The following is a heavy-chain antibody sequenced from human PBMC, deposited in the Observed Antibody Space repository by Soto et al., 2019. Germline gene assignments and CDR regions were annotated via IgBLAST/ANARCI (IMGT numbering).Heavy chain of an antibody. CDR2: IYSGSST. V-gene: IGHV3-53*01. Sequence: PGVSLRLSCVASGFTVSSSYMSWVHQAPGKGLEWVSVIYSGSSTFYAGSVRGRFTISRDDSENTVFLHLSSLRAEDSAVYYCGRLGGIEVTYCDFGSGATRPRCLVTWGQGTLVAVSS. CDR3: GRLGGIEVTYCDFGSGATRPRCLVT. J-gene: IGHJ4*02. CDR1: GFTVSSSY. D-gene: IGHD3-3*01.